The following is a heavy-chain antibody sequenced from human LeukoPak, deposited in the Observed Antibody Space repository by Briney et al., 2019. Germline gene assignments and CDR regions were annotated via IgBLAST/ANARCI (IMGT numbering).Heavy chain of an antibody. J-gene: IGHJ4*02. CDR3: ARDRTVVPAAPRD. Sequence: VASVKVSCKASGYTFTSYGISWVRQARGQGLEWMGWISAYNGNTNYAQKLQGRVTMTTDTATSTAYMELRSLRSDDTAVYYCARDRTVVPAAPRDWGQGTLVTVSS. V-gene: IGHV1-18*01. CDR1: GYTFTSYG. CDR2: ISAYNGNT. D-gene: IGHD2-2*01.